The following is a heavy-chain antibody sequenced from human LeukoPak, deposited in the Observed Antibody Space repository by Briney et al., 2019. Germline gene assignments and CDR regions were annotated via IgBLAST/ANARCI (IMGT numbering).Heavy chain of an antibody. J-gene: IGHJ5*02. CDR3: ARGVNGDDRFDP. CDR1: GFTFSSYW. Sequence: PGGSLKLSCAASGFTFSSYWMHWVRQAPGKGLVWVSRIISDGSSTSYADSVKGRFTISRDNAKKTLHLQMNSLRAEDTAVYYCARGVNGDDRFDPWGQGTLVTVSS. CDR2: IISDGSST. V-gene: IGHV3-74*01. D-gene: IGHD4-17*01.